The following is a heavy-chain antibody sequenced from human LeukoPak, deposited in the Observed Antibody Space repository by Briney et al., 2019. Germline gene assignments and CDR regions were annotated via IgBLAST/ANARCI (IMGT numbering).Heavy chain of an antibody. CDR3: VSRVGDFGAFDI. Sequence: GASVKVSCKVSGYTLTELSMHWVRQAPGKGLEWMGGFDPEDGETIYAQKFQGRVTMTEDTSTDTAYMELSSLRSEDTAVYYCVSRVGDFGAFDIWGQGTMVTVSS. V-gene: IGHV1-24*01. J-gene: IGHJ3*02. D-gene: IGHD3-16*01. CDR1: GYTLTELS. CDR2: FDPEDGET.